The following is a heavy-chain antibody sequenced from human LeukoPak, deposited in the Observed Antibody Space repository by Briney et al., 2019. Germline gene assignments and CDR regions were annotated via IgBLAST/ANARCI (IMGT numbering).Heavy chain of an antibody. V-gene: IGHV1-69*04. Sequence: GASAKVSCKASGGTFSSYAISWVRQAPGQGLEWMGRIIPILGIANYAQKFQGRVTITADKSTSTAYMELSSLRSEDTAVYYCARGGDIVVVPAAMGLDYWGQGTLVTVSS. J-gene: IGHJ4*02. CDR3: ARGGDIVVVPAAMGLDY. CDR2: IIPILGIA. D-gene: IGHD2-2*01. CDR1: GGTFSSYA.